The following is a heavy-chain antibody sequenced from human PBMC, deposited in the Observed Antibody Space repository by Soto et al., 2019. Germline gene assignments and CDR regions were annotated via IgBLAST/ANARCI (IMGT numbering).Heavy chain of an antibody. CDR1: GGSIINGDTY. J-gene: IGHJ3*02. V-gene: IGHV4-31*03. D-gene: IGHD1-1*01. CDR2: MSHSGGT. Sequence: TSETLSLTCTVSGGSIINGDTYLNWIRQHPGKGLEWIGEMSHSGGTHFNPSLKSRVTISVDTSKNQFSLKMSSVTAADTALYYCARVERGTATTVVDAFDIWGPGTMVTVSS. CDR3: ARVERGTATTVVDAFDI.